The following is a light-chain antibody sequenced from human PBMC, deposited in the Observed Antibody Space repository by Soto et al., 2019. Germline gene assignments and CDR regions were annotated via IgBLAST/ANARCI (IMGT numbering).Light chain of an antibody. CDR1: QSVSSY. V-gene: IGKV3-11*01. J-gene: IGKJ1*01. CDR3: QQRSKWRT. CDR2: DAS. Sequence: EIALTQSPATLSLSPGERATLSCRASQSVSSYLAWYQQKPGQAPRLLIYDASNRATGIPARFSGSGSGTDFTLTISSLEPEDFAVYYCQQRSKWRTFGQGTKVEIK.